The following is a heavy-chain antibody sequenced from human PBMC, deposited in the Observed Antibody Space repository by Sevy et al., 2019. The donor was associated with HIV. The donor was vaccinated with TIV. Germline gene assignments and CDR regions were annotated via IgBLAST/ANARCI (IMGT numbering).Heavy chain of an antibody. V-gene: IGHV3-48*02. J-gene: IGHJ6*02. D-gene: IGHD6-6*01. CDR2: ISSSIITI. Sequence: GGSLRLSCAASGFTFSSYGMNWVRQAPGKGLEWVSYISSSIITIYYADSVKGRFTISRDNAKNSLYLQMNSLRDEDTAAYYCAGVRAARLGGNYGMDVWGQGTTVTVSS. CDR1: GFTFSSYG. CDR3: AGVRAARLGGNYGMDV.